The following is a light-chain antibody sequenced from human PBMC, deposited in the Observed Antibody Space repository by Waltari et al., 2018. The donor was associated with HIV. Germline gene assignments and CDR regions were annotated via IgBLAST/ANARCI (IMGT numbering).Light chain of an antibody. V-gene: IGLV7-46*01. J-gene: IGLJ3*02. Sequence: QAVVTQEPSLPVSPGGTVTLTCPSSTGPDTNPHYPYWLQQRPGQAPMTLLFDTTRRHSWTPARFSGSLLGGKAALTLSGAQSEDEAEYYCLLSYNGARVFGGGTKVTVL. CDR1: TGPDTNPHY. CDR2: DTT. CDR3: LLSYNGARV.